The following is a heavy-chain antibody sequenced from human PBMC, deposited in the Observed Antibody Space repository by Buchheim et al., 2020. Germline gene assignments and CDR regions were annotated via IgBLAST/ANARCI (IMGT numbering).Heavy chain of an antibody. CDR1: GFTFSSFA. Sequence: EVQLLESGGGLVEPGGSLRLSCAASGFTFSSFAMTWVRQAPGKGLEWVSAISGGVRSTYYADSVKGRFTISRDNSKNPLYLQMNSLRAEDTAIYYCAKGGAYYYDSSGYLTHWGQGTL. V-gene: IGHV3-23*01. D-gene: IGHD3-22*01. CDR3: AKGGAYYYDSSGYLTH. CDR2: ISGGVRST. J-gene: IGHJ4*02.